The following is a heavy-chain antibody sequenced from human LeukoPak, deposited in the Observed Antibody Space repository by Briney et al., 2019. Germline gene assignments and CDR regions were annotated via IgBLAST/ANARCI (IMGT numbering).Heavy chain of an antibody. CDR1: GYSFTSYW. V-gene: IGHV5-51*01. J-gene: IGHJ5*02. CDR3: ARALPEWDIVVVPAANGDWFDP. CDR2: TYPGDSDT. Sequence: GESLKISCKGSGYSFTSYWIGWVRQMPGKGLEWMGITYPGDSDTRYSPSFQGLVTISADKSVSTAYLQWSSLKASDTAMYYCARALPEWDIVVVPAANGDWFDPWGQGTLVTVSS. D-gene: IGHD2-2*01.